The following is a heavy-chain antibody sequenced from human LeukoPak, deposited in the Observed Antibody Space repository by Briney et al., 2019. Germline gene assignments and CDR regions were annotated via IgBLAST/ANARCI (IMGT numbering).Heavy chain of an antibody. CDR1: GFTFSSYW. V-gene: IGHV3-7*01. CDR3: ARDLAYCSSTSCFGGGMDV. CDR2: IRQDGGDK. Sequence: GGSLRLSCAASGFTFSSYWISWVRQAPGKGLQWVANIRQDGGDKYYVDSVRGRFTISRDNAKNSLYLQMNSLRAEDTAVYYCARDLAYCSSTSCFGGGMDVWGKGTTVTVSS. D-gene: IGHD2-2*01. J-gene: IGHJ6*04.